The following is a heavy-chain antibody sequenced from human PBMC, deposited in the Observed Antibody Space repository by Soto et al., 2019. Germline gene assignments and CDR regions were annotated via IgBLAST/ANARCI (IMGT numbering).Heavy chain of an antibody. V-gene: IGHV4-39*01. D-gene: IGHD4-17*01. CDR3: ARTDYGDYVRYFDL. CDR2: IYYSGST. J-gene: IGHJ2*01. Sequence: SETLSLTCTVFGGSISSSSYYWGWIRQPPGKGLEWIGSIYYSGSTYYNPSLKSRVTISVDTSKNQFSLKLSSVTAADTAVYYCARTDYGDYVRYFDLWGRGTLVTVSS. CDR1: GGSISSSSYY.